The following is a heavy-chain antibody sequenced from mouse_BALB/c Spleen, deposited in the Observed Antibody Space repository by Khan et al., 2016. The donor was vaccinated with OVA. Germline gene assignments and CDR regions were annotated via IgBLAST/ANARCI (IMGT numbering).Heavy chain of an antibody. D-gene: IGHD1-2*01. CDR1: CYTFTDCY. V-gene: IGHV1-77*01. J-gene: IGHJ3*01. CDR3: ARRNYFGYTFAY. Sequence: QVQLKQSGAELARPGASVKLSCKASCYTFTDCYINWVKHRTGPGLEWIGEISSGSGDTYYNESFKGKATLTADKSSSTAYMQLSSLTSEASADYYGARRNYFGYTFAYWGQGTLVTVSA. CDR2: ISSGSGDT.